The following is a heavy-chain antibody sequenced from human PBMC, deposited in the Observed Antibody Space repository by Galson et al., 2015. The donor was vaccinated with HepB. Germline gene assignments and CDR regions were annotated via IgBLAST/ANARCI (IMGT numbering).Heavy chain of an antibody. CDR1: GFTFSSYA. D-gene: IGHD2-2*01. CDR3: AREIGVPAAIDY. J-gene: IGHJ4*02. V-gene: IGHV3-30-3*01. Sequence: SLRLSCAASGFTFSSYAMHWVRQAPGKGLEWVAVISYDGSNKYYADSVKGRFTISRDNSKNTLYLQMNSLRAEDTAVYYCAREIGVPAAIDYWGQGTLVTVSS. CDR2: ISYDGSNK.